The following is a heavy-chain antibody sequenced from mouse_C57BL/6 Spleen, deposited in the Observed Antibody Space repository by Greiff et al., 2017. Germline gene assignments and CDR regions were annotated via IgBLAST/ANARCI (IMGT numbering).Heavy chain of an antibody. CDR3: TNYGSSADYAMDY. D-gene: IGHD1-1*01. Sequence: EVQVVESGAGLVKPGGSLKLSCAASGFTFSSYAMSWVRQTPEKRLEWVAYISSGGDYIYYADTVKGRFTISRDTARNTLYLQMSSLKSEDTAMYYCTNYGSSADYAMDYWGQGTSVTVSS. CDR2: ISSGGDYI. J-gene: IGHJ4*01. CDR1: GFTFSSYA. V-gene: IGHV5-9-1*02.